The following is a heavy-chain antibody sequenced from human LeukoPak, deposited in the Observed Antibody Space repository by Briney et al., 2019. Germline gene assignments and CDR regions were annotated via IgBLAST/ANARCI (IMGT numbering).Heavy chain of an antibody. D-gene: IGHD6-13*01. CDR3: AKALNFWYVGSDY. V-gene: IGHV3-23*01. Sequence: HPGGSLRLSCAASGFTFSNYAMSWVRQAPGKGLEWVSAITGSGGNTYYADSVKGRFTISRDNSKNTVFLQMNSLRAEDTAIYFCAKALNFWYVGSDYWGQGTLVTASS. CDR2: ITGSGGNT. CDR1: GFTFSNYA. J-gene: IGHJ4*02.